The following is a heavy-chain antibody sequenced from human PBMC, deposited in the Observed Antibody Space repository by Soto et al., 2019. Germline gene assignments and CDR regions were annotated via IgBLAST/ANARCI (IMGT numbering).Heavy chain of an antibody. CDR3: ARGRGYDFWSGYFTENWFDP. J-gene: IGHJ5*02. Sequence: SGTLSLTCSVYGGSFSGYYWSWIRQPPGKGLEWIGEINHSGSTNYNPSLKSRVTISVDTSKNQFSLKLSSVTAADTAVYYCARGRGYDFWSGYFTENWFDPWGQGTLVTVSA. CDR2: INHSGST. D-gene: IGHD3-3*01. CDR1: GGSFSGYY. V-gene: IGHV4-34*01.